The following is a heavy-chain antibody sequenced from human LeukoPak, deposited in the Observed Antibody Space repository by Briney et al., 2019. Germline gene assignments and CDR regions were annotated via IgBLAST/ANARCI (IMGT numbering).Heavy chain of an antibody. CDR2: ISYDGSNK. J-gene: IGHJ4*02. CDR3: ARAYGSGSYYMFDY. Sequence: GGSLRLSCAASGFTFSSYAMHWVRQAPGKGLEWVAVISYDGSNKYYADSVKGRFTISRDNSKNTLYLQMNSLRAEDTAVYYCARAYGSGSYYMFDYWGQGTLVTVSS. CDR1: GFTFSSYA. V-gene: IGHV3-30*04. D-gene: IGHD3-10*01.